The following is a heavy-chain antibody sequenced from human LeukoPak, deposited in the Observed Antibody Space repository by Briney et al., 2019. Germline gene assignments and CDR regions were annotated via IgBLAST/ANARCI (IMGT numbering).Heavy chain of an antibody. CDR1: GFIFSDYH. D-gene: IGHD6-19*01. CDR3: AGGRDIAVAGPGGYFDY. J-gene: IGHJ4*02. Sequence: AGSLRLSCAASGFIFSDYHMSWIRQAPGKGLEWLSYISPGGGMTYFADSVKGRFTISRDNARNSLSLQMNSLTAEDTAVYYCAGGRDIAVAGPGGYFDYWGQGTLVTVSS. V-gene: IGHV3-11*01. CDR2: ISPGGGMT.